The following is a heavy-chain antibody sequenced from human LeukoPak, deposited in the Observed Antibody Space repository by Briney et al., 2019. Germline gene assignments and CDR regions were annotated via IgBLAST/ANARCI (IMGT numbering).Heavy chain of an antibody. J-gene: IGHJ4*02. D-gene: IGHD2-15*01. V-gene: IGHV1-46*01. CDR2: INPSGGST. CDR1: GYTFTSYY. Sequence: ASVKVSCKASGYTFTSYYIHWVRQAPGQGLEWMGIINPSGGSTSYAQKFQGRFTMTRDTSMSTVYMELSSLRSEDTAVYYCARDPHGRYYFDYWGQGTLVTVSS. CDR3: ARDPHGRYYFDY.